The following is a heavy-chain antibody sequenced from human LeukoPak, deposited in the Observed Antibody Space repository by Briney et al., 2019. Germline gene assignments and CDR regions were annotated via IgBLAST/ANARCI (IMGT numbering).Heavy chain of an antibody. CDR1: VGSISSGYYY. V-gene: IGHV4-30-2*01. D-gene: IGHD2-15*01. Sequence: PSETLSLTCTVSVGSISSGYYYWSWIRQPPGKGLQWIGYIYHSGSTYYNPSLKSRVTISVDRSKNQFSLKLSSVTATDTAVYYCARAILMVPGLWLLLSGWFDPWGQGTLVTVSS. CDR3: ARAILMVPGLWLLLSGWFDP. CDR2: IYHSGST. J-gene: IGHJ5*02.